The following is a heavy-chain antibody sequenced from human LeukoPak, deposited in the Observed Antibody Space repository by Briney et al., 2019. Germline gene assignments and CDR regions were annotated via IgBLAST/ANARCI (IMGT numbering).Heavy chain of an antibody. CDR1: GFTFSSYS. CDR2: ISGSGGST. D-gene: IGHD6-19*01. V-gene: IGHV3-23*01. Sequence: PGGSLRLSCAASGFTFSSYSMNWVRQAPGKGLEWVSAISGSGGSTYYADSVKGRFTNSRDNSKNTLYLQMNSLRAEDTAVYYCAKYTSSGRYYFDYWGQGTLVTVSS. J-gene: IGHJ4*02. CDR3: AKYTSSGRYYFDY.